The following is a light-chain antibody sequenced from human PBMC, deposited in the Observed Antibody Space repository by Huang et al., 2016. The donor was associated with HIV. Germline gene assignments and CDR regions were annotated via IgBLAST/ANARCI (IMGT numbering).Light chain of an antibody. J-gene: IGKJ1*01. CDR3: LQRSRWPLT. CDR1: QGLSGY. Sequence: EIVLTQSPATLSLSPGERATLSCRASQGLSGYLAWYHQKPGQAPRLRIYETSNRATGIPARFRGSGSGTDFTLTISSLDPEDFAVYYCLQRSRWPLTFGQGTKVEIK. CDR2: ETS. V-gene: IGKV3-11*01.